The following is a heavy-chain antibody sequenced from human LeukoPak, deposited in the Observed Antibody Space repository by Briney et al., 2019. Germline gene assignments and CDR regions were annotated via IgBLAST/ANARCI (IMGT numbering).Heavy chain of an antibody. CDR2: ISSSGSTI. J-gene: IGHJ6*04. Sequence: GGSLRLSCAASGFTFSDYAMHWVRQAPGKGLEWVSYISSSGSTIYYADSVKGRFTISRDNAKNSLYLQMNSLRAEDTAVYYCAELGITMIGGVWGKGTTVTISS. D-gene: IGHD3-10*02. V-gene: IGHV3-48*03. CDR1: GFTFSDYA. CDR3: AELGITMIGGV.